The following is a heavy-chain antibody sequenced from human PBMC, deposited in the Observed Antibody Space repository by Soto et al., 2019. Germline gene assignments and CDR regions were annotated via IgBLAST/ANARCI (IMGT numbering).Heavy chain of an antibody. Sequence: PGGSLRLSCAASGFTFSSYSMNWVRQAPGKGLEWVSYISSSSSTIYYADSVKGRFTISRDNAKNSLYLQMNSLRAEDTAVYYCARDPGYSSGWYHRHAFDIWGQGTMVTVSS. CDR1: GFTFSSYS. J-gene: IGHJ3*02. V-gene: IGHV3-48*01. CDR3: ARDPGYSSGWYHRHAFDI. CDR2: ISSSSSTI. D-gene: IGHD6-19*01.